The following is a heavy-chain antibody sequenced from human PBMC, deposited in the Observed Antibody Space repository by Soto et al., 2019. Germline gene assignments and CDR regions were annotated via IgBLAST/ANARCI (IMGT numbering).Heavy chain of an antibody. J-gene: IGHJ6*03. CDR2: ISASSGIT. Sequence: EVQLLESGGGLVQPGGSLRLSCAASGFTFYSYAMSWVRQAPGKGLEWVSTISASSGITYYADSVKGRLTISRDNPKNTPYLQWNSLRAEDAAVYYCAERINCASGSRKFYYYYMDVWGKGTTVTVSS. D-gene: IGHD3-10*01. V-gene: IGHV3-23*01. CDR3: AERINCASGSRKFYYYYMDV. CDR1: GFTFYSYA.